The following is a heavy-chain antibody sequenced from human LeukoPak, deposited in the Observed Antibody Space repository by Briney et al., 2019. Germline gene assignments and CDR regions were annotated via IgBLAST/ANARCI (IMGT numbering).Heavy chain of an antibody. CDR2: INPSGGST. CDR1: GYTFTSYY. Sequence: ASVKVSCKASGYTFTSYYMHWVRQAPGQGLEWMGIINPSGGSTSYAQKFQGRVTMTRDTSTSTVYMELSSLRSEDTAVYYCARDGPMRWLQLNYYYMDVWGKGTTVTVSS. V-gene: IGHV1-46*01. D-gene: IGHD5-24*01. J-gene: IGHJ6*03. CDR3: ARDGPMRWLQLNYYYMDV.